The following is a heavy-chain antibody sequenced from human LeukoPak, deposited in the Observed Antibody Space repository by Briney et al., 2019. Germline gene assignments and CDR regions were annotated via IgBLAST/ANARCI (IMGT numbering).Heavy chain of an antibody. J-gene: IGHJ4*02. V-gene: IGHV3-21*01. CDR1: GFTFSTYG. D-gene: IGHD3-3*01. CDR2: ISSISTYT. Sequence: PGGSLRLSCASSGFTFSTYGMIWVRQAPGKGPEWVSSISSISTYTHYADAVKGRFTISRGNTKNSLYLQMNSLRVEDTAVYYCARTHIPQYDFWTASIWGQGTLVAVSS. CDR3: ARTHIPQYDFWTASI.